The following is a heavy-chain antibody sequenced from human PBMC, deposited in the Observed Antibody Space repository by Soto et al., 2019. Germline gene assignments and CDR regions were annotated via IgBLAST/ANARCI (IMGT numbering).Heavy chain of an antibody. D-gene: IGHD6-6*01. Sequence: GGSLRLSCAASGFTFSSYGMHWVRQAPGKGLEWVAVISYDGSNKYYADSVKGRFTISRDNSKNTLYLQMNSLRAEDTAVYYCVYSSSSSAYYYYYMDVWGKGTTVTVSS. V-gene: IGHV3-30*03. J-gene: IGHJ6*03. CDR1: GFTFSSYG. CDR3: VYSSSSSAYYYYYMDV. CDR2: ISYDGSNK.